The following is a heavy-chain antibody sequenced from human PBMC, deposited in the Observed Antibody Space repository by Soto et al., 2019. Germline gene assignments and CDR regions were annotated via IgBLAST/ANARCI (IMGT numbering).Heavy chain of an antibody. CDR2: IRSDGTAT. J-gene: IGHJ4*02. D-gene: IGHD3-16*01. V-gene: IGHV3-74*01. CDR3: AKDLSWGQCDY. Sequence: EMQLVESGGGLVQPGGSLRLSCVASGFTFSNYWMHWVRQVPGMGLVWVSSIRSDGTATQYADSVNGRFTVSRDNTKNTLYLQMTSLRAEDTAVYYCAKDLSWGQCDYWGQGTLVTVSS. CDR1: GFTFSNYW.